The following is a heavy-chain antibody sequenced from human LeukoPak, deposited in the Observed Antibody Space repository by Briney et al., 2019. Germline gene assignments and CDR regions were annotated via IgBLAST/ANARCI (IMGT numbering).Heavy chain of an antibody. CDR2: IYYSGST. CDR3: ARRAVRRPFDP. J-gene: IGHJ5*02. CDR1: GGSISSSSYY. V-gene: IGHV4-39*07. Sequence: SETLSLTCTVSGGSISSSSYYWGWIRRPPGKGLEWIGSIYYSGSTYYNPSLKSRVTISVDTSKNQFSLKLSSVTAADTAVYYCARRAVRRPFDPWGQGTLVTVSS. D-gene: IGHD1-1*01.